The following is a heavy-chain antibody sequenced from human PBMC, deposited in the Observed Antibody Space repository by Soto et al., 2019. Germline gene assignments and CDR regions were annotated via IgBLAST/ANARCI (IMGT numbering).Heavy chain of an antibody. CDR2: VSASGLNT. D-gene: IGHD1-1*01. CDR1: GFTFSTYA. J-gene: IGHJ4*02. V-gene: IGHV3-23*01. Sequence: EVQLLESGGKLVQPGGSLTLSCAASGFTFSTYAMAWVRQAPGKGLEWVSGVSASGLNTDYADPVKGRFYISRDNSKNTVSMHMNSVRAEDTACYYCATDRARRTSGYFFAYWGQGTPVTVSS. CDR3: ATDRARRTSGYFFAY.